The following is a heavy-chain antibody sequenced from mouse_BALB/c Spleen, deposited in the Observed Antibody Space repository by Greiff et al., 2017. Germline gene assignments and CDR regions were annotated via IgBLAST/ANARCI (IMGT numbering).Heavy chain of an antibody. CDR2: ISSGGSYT. D-gene: IGHD2-4*01. V-gene: IGHV5-9-3*01. CDR3: ARQGGFYYDYDEFAY. J-gene: IGHJ3*01. Sequence: EVQRVESGGGLVKPGGSLKLSCAASGFTFSSYAMSWVRQTPEKRLEWVATISSGGSYTYYPDSVKGRFTISRDNAKNTLYLQMSSLRSEDTAMYYCARQGGFYYDYDEFAYWGQGTLVTVSA. CDR1: GFTFSSYA.